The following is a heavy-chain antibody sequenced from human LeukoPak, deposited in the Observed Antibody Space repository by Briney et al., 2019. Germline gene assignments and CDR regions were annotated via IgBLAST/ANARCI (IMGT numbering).Heavy chain of an antibody. J-gene: IGHJ4*02. Sequence: GRSLRLSCAASGFTFSSYAMHWVRQAPGKGLEWVAVISYDGSNKYYADSVKGRFTISRDNSKNTLYLQMNSLRAEDTAVYYCARDVTYYYDSSGQPDYWGQGTLVTVSS. V-gene: IGHV3-30*04. CDR2: ISYDGSNK. CDR3: ARDVTYYYDSSGQPDY. D-gene: IGHD3-22*01. CDR1: GFTFSSYA.